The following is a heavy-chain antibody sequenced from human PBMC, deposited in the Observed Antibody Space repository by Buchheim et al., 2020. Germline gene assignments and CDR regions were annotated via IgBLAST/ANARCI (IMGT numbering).Heavy chain of an antibody. Sequence: QVQLVQSGAEVKKPGASVKVSCKASGYTFTSYYMHWVRQAPGQGLEWMGIINPSGGSTSYAQKFQGRVTMTRDTSTRAVNMELSSLRSEDTAVYYCARDGGWGGVWSGYQNYYGMDVWGQGTT. J-gene: IGHJ6*02. D-gene: IGHD3-3*01. CDR3: ARDGGWGGVWSGYQNYYGMDV. CDR2: INPSGGST. V-gene: IGHV1-46*01. CDR1: GYTFTSYY.